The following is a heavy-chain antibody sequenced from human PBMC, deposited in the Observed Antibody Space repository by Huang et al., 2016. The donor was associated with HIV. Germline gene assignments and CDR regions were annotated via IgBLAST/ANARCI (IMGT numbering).Heavy chain of an antibody. Sequence: QVQLVQSGAEVKKPGASVTVSCKVSGYTLPELSMHWVRQAPGKGLEWMGGLDPEDGETIYEQKCQGRVTMTEETATDTADMERSSLGSEDTAVYYCATVYRRFRNHDSGDYYFDYWDQGTLVTVSS. CDR3: ATVYRRFRNHDSGDYYFDY. V-gene: IGHV1-24*01. CDR2: LDPEDGET. D-gene: IGHD3-22*01. CDR1: GYTLPELS. J-gene: IGHJ4*02.